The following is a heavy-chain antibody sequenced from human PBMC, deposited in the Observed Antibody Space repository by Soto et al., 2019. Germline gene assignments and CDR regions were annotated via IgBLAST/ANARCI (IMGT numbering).Heavy chain of an antibody. CDR1: GFTFSSYG. Sequence: GGSLRLSCAASGFTFSSYGMHWVRQAPGKGLEWVAVISYDGSNKYYADSVKGRFTISRDNSKNTLYLQMNSLRAEDTAVYYCAKTGSWSWGVYYYYMDVWGKGTTVTVSS. D-gene: IGHD6-13*01. J-gene: IGHJ6*03. V-gene: IGHV3-30*18. CDR3: AKTGSWSWGVYYYYMDV. CDR2: ISYDGSNK.